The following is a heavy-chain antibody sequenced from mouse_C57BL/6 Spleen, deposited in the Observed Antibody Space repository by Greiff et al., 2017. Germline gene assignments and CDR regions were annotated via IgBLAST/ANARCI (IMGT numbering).Heavy chain of an antibody. CDR1: GYSITSGYY. D-gene: IGHD1-1*01. V-gene: IGHV3-6*01. CDR2: ISYDGSN. Sequence: EVQLVESGPGLVKPSQSLSLTCSVTGYSITSGYYWNCIRQFPGNKLEWMGYISYDGSNNYNPSLKNRISITRYTSKNQFFLKLNSLTTEDTATYYCARESTVVDFDYWGQGTTLTVSS. CDR3: ARESTVVDFDY. J-gene: IGHJ2*01.